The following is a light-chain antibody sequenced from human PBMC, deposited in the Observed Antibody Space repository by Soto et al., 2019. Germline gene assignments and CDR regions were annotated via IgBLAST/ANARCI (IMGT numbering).Light chain of an antibody. J-gene: IGKJ4*02. CDR3: QQYGDCPQT. V-gene: IGKV3-15*01. Sequence: IGMTQSPATVSVSPGERATLSCRASHSVSSNVAWYQHKPGQAPRLLIYGVSTRATGIPARFSGSGSETEFTLIISSLESEDFAVYYCQQYGDCPQTLGAGTKVDIK. CDR1: HSVSSN. CDR2: GVS.